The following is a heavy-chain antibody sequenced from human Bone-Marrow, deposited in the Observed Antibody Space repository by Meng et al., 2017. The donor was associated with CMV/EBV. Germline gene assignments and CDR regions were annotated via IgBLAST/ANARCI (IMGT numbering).Heavy chain of an antibody. J-gene: IGHJ6*02. V-gene: IGHV7-4-1*01. CDR3: ARSQLLYYYYGMDV. CDR2: INTNTGNP. Sequence: ASVKVSCKASGYTFTSYAMNWVRQAPGQGLEWMGWINTNTGNPTYAQGFTGRFVFSLDTSVSTAYLQICSLKAEDTAVYYCARSQLLYYYYGMDVWGQGTTVTVSS. CDR1: GYTFTSYA. D-gene: IGHD2-2*01.